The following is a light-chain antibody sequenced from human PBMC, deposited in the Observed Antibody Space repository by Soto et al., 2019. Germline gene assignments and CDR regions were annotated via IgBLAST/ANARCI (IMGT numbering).Light chain of an antibody. CDR2: GAS. CDR1: QSISSK. J-gene: IGKJ1*01. V-gene: IGKV3-15*01. CDR3: QHYNDWRWT. Sequence: EIVMTQSPATLSVSPGEGATLSCRASQSISSKLAWYQQKPGQAPRLLVYGASTRATGVPARFSGSGSGTEFTRTISSLQSEDLAVYYCQHYNDWRWTFGQGTKVEI.